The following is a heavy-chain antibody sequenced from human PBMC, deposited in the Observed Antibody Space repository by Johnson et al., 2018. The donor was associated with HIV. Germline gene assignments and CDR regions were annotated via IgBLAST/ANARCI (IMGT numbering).Heavy chain of an antibody. CDR3: TTSVTIFGVVILDAFDI. CDR1: GFTFSNAW. CDR2: IKSKTDGGTT. D-gene: IGHD3-3*01. J-gene: IGHJ3*02. Sequence: VQVVESGGGFVQPGGSLRLSCAASGFTFSNAWMSWVRQAPGKGLEWVGRIKSKTDGGTTDYAAPVKGRFIISKDDSKNTLYLQMNSLRTEDTAVYYCTTSVTIFGVVILDAFDIWGQGTMVTVSS. V-gene: IGHV3-15*01.